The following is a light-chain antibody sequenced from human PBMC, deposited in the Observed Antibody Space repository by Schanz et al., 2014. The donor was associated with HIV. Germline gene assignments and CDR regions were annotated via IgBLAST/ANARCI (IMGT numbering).Light chain of an antibody. CDR1: QSLTGN. J-gene: IGKJ5*01. CDR3: QQYIAWPLT. Sequence: EIVLTQSPATLSLSPGGRAALSCRASQSLTGNYLAWYQQKPGQAPRLLIYGASTRATGIPARFSGSGSGTDFTLTISSLQSEDFAVYYCQQYIAWPLTFGQGTRLEIK. V-gene: IGKV3-15*01. CDR2: GAS.